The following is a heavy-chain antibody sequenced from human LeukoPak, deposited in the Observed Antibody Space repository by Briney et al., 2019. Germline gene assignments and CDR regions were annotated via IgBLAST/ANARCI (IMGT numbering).Heavy chain of an antibody. J-gene: IGHJ3*02. V-gene: IGHV4-30-2*01. CDR1: GGSISSGGYS. CDR2: IYHSGST. D-gene: IGHD4-4*01. Sequence: SQTLSLTCAVSGGSISSGGYSWSWIRQPPGKGLEWIGYIYHSGSTNYNPSLKSRVTISLDRSKNQFPLKLTSVTAADTAIYYCARVGGMTTINNAAFDIWGQGTMVTVSS. CDR3: ARVGGMTTINNAAFDI.